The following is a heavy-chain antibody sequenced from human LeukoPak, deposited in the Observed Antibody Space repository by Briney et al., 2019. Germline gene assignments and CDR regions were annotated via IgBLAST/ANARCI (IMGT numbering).Heavy chain of an antibody. D-gene: IGHD3-16*01. Sequence: SGGSLRLSCAASGLTFSTYAMSWVRQAPGKGLEWISGISGSGGTHYADSVKARFTISRDNSKNTLYLQMYSLRAEDTAVYYCAKGVVGHVVGSWGQGALVTVSS. J-gene: IGHJ4*02. CDR2: ISGSGGT. CDR1: GLTFSTYA. V-gene: IGHV3-23*01. CDR3: AKGVVGHVVGS.